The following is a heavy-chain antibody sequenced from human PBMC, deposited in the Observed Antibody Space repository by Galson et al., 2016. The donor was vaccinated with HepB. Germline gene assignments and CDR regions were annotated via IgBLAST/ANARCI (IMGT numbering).Heavy chain of an antibody. D-gene: IGHD3-9*01. Sequence: SLRLSCAASGFTLSDYAMSWVRQAPGKGLEWVSIISGSGYNTDYAGSVKGGFTISRDNSKNTVYLQMSRLRAADTAVYDCAKSNEPGDDIMTGYYSSADYWGQGILVTVSS. CDR3: AKSNEPGDDIMTGYYSSADY. J-gene: IGHJ4*02. V-gene: IGHV3-23*01. CDR2: ISGSGYNT. CDR1: GFTLSDYA.